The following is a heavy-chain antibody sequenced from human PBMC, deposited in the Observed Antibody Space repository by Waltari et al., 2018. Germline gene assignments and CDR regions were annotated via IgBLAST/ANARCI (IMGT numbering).Heavy chain of an antibody. CDR2: IYTSGST. Sequence: QVQLQESGSGLVKPSQTLSLTCTVSGGSISSGSYYWSWLRQPAGKGLEWIGYIYTSGSTNYNPSLKSRVTISVDTSKNQFSLKLSSVTAADTAVYYCARDRGGSGSYDGYWGQGTMVTVSS. CDR1: GGSISSGSYY. D-gene: IGHD3-10*01. V-gene: IGHV4-61*09. J-gene: IGHJ4*02. CDR3: ARDRGGSGSYDGY.